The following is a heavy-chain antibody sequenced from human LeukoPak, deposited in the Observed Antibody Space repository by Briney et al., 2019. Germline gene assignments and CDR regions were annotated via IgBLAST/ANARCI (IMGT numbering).Heavy chain of an antibody. CDR1: GGTISNYV. J-gene: IGHJ4*02. D-gene: IGHD1-26*01. CDR3: KGGGAEGDY. V-gene: IGHV1-69*05. Sequence: SVNVSCKAAGGTISNYVISWVRQAPGQGLEWMGGIIPIFTTANYAQKFQGRVTMTRNTSISTAYMELSSLRSEDTAVYYCKGGGAEGDYWGQGTLVTVSS. CDR2: IIPIFTTA.